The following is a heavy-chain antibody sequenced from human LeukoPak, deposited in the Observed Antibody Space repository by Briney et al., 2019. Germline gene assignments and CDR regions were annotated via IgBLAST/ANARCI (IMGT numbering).Heavy chain of an antibody. J-gene: IGHJ4*02. D-gene: IGHD3-3*01. Sequence: PSGTLSLTCAVSGGSINSDYWWTWVRQSPGKGLEWIGEIYHTGSVNYNLSLESRVTISRDRSKNQFSLMLRSVTAADTAVHYCARHDDFLSAYNYWGQGILVTVSS. CDR1: GGSINSDYW. CDR3: ARHDDFLSAYNY. CDR2: IYHTGSV. V-gene: IGHV4-4*02.